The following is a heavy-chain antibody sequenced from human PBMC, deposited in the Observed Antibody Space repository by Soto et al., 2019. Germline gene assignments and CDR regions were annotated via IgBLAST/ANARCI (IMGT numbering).Heavy chain of an antibody. CDR1: GYTFTSYV. CDR2: ISAYNGNT. V-gene: IGHV1-18*01. Sequence: ASVKVSCKASGYTFTSYVISWVRQAPGQGLEWMGWISAYNGNTNYAQKLQGRVTMTTDTSTSTAYMELRSLRSDDTAVYYCARQLRYFDWFLPVFDYWGQGTLVTVSS. D-gene: IGHD3-9*01. J-gene: IGHJ4*02. CDR3: ARQLRYFDWFLPVFDY.